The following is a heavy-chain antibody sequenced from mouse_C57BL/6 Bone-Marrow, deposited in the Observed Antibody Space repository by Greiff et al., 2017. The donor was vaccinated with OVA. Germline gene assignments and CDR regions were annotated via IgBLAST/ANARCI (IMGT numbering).Heavy chain of an antibody. J-gene: IGHJ3*01. CDR3: AREGIYYEYDGSGAWFAD. D-gene: IGHD2-4*01. Sequence: VKLMESGAELVKPGASVTISCKASGYAFSSYWMNWVKQRPGKGLEWIGQIYPGDGDTNYNGKFKGKATLTADKSSSTAYMQLSSLTSEDSAVDFCAREGIYYEYDGSGAWFADWGQGTLVTVSA. V-gene: IGHV1-80*01. CDR1: GYAFSSYW. CDR2: IYPGDGDT.